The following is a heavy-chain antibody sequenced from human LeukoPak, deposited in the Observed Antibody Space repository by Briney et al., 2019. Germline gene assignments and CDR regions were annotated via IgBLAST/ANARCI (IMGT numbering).Heavy chain of an antibody. J-gene: IGHJ1*01. CDR3: ARPGIVGATTPEYFQH. V-gene: IGHV5-51*01. D-gene: IGHD1-26*01. CDR1: GYSFTSYW. Sequence: GESLKISCKGSGYSFTSYWIGWVRQMPGKGLEWVGIIYPGDSDTRYSPSFQGQVTISADKSISTAYLQWSSLKASDTAMYYCARPGIVGATTPEYFQHWGQGTLVTVSS. CDR2: IYPGDSDT.